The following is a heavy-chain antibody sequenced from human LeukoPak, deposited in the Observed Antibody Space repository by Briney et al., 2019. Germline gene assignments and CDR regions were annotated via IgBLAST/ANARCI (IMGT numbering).Heavy chain of an antibody. J-gene: IGHJ4*02. CDR2: IKQDGSEK. D-gene: IGHD3-3*01. V-gene: IGHV3-7*03. Sequence: GGSLRLSCAASGFTFSSYWMSWVRQAPGKGLEWVANIKQDGSEKYYVDSVKGRFTISRDNAKNSLYLLMNSLRAEDTAVYYCAREYYDFWSGYLHHWGQGTLVTVSS. CDR1: GFTFSSYW. CDR3: AREYYDFWSGYLHH.